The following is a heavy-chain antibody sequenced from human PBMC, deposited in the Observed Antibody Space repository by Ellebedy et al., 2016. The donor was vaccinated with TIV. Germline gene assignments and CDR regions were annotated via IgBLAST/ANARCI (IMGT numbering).Heavy chain of an antibody. CDR2: ISTYNTNT. J-gene: IGHJ5*02. V-gene: IGHV1-18*01. CDR3: ARRGVGWFDP. D-gene: IGHD2-8*01. CDR1: GYTFSSYG. Sequence: AASVKVSCKSSGYTFSSYGVSWVRQAPGQGLEWMGWISTYNTNTNYAQKLQGRVTMTTDTSTSTAYMELRSLRSDDTAVYYCARRGVGWFDPWGPGILVTVSS.